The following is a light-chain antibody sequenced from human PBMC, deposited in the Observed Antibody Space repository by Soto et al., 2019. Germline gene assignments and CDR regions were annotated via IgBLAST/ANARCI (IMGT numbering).Light chain of an antibody. J-gene: IGLJ3*02. CDR1: TSDHDI. CDR3: CSFTVDGNLE. CDR2: EAT. V-gene: IGLV2-23*01. Sequence: QSALTQPASVSGSPGQSITISCTGITSDHDIVSWFQQHPDKAPKLIIYEATKRPSGVSTRFSGSKSGNTASLTVSGLQAEDEAEYFCCSFTVDGNLEFAGGTKLTVL.